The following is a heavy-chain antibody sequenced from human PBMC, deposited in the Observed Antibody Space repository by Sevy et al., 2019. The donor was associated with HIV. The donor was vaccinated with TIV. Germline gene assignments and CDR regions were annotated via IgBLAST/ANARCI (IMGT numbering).Heavy chain of an antibody. J-gene: IGHJ6*02. CDR2: INPNNGGT. D-gene: IGHD2-2*01. CDR1: RYTFTDYY. V-gene: IGHV1-2*02. Sequence: ASVKVSCKAARYTFTDYYVHWVRQGPGQGLEWMGWINPNNGGTKYAQRFQDRVTMTRDTSINTAYMELGSLTSDDTAVYYCARLTAMPTSDDYGMDVWGQGTTVTVSS. CDR3: ARLTAMPTSDDYGMDV.